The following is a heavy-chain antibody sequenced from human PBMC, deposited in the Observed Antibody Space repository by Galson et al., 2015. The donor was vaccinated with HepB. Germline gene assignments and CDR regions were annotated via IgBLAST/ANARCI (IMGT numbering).Heavy chain of an antibody. D-gene: IGHD3-22*01. J-gene: IGHJ3*02. V-gene: IGHV4-39*07. CDR3: ARTHDNSGYYHERAFDI. CDR2: SYYTGST. Sequence: KGPEWIGSSYYTGSTYYNPSLKSRVTISVDVSNNQFSLTLTSVTAADTAVYFCARTHDNSGYYHERAFDIWGQGTSVSVSS.